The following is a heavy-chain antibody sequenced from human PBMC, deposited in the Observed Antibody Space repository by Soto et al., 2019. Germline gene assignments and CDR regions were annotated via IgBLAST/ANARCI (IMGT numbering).Heavy chain of an antibody. J-gene: IGHJ4*02. CDR3: ATGVIWIGYFTVDS. CDR1: GGSVGNSA. D-gene: IGHD3-3*01. CDR2: FIPVYRTL. Sequence: QVQLVQSGAEVKKPGSSVKVSCKASGGSVGNSAINWVRQTPGQGLEWLGGFIPVYRTLNYAQKFQGRVTLTADESSGTVYMTLSSLASDDADVYYCATGVIWIGYFTVDSWGQGARVTVSS. V-gene: IGHV1-69*01.